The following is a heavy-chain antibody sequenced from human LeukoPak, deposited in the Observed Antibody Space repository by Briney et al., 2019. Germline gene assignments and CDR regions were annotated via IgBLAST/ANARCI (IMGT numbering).Heavy chain of an antibody. D-gene: IGHD4-23*01. CDR1: GYTFTSYA. CDR2: INPSGGST. CDR3: ARDNSVEDTAWWFDP. Sequence: ASVKVSCKASGYTFTSYAMNWLRQAPGQGLEWMGIINPSGGSTSYAQKFQGRVTMTRDMSTSTDYMELSSLRSEDTAVYYCARDNSVEDTAWWFDPWGQGTLVTVPS. V-gene: IGHV1-46*01. J-gene: IGHJ5*02.